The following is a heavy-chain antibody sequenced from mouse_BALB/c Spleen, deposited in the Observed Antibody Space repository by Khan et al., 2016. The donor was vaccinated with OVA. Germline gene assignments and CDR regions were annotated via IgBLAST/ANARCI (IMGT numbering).Heavy chain of an antibody. CDR2: ISTGGSYT. V-gene: IGHV5-6*01. CDR1: GFTFSTYG. Sequence: EVELVESGGDLVKPGGSLKLSCAASGFTFSTYGMSWVRQTPDKMLEWVATISTGGSYTYYPDSAKGRFTISRDNAKNTLYLQMSSLKSEDTAMFYCARLAYYYDSEGFAYWGQGTLVTVSA. D-gene: IGHD1-1*01. CDR3: ARLAYYYDSEGFAY. J-gene: IGHJ3*01.